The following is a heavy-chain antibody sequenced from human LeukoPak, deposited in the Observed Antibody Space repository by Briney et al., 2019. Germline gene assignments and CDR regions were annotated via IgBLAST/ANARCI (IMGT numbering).Heavy chain of an antibody. CDR2: ISGSGGST. Sequence: GGSLRLSCAASGFTFSSYAMSWIRQAPGKGLEWVSAISGSGGSTYYADSVKGRFTISRDNSKNTLYLQMNSLRAEDTAVYYCARAQMAPNWFDPWGQGTLVTVSS. V-gene: IGHV3-23*01. D-gene: IGHD5-24*01. CDR1: GFTFSSYA. J-gene: IGHJ5*02. CDR3: ARAQMAPNWFDP.